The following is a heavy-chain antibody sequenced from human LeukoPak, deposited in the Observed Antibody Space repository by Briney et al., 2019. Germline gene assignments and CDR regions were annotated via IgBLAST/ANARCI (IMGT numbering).Heavy chain of an antibody. CDR2: IYYSGST. J-gene: IGHJ5*02. D-gene: IGHD3-3*01. V-gene: IGHV4-59*01. CDR1: GGSISSYY. Sequence: SETLSLTCTVSGGSISSYYWSWIRQPPGKGLEWIGYIYYSGSTNYNPSLKSRVTISVDTSKNQFSLKLSSVTAADTAVYYCARAPTYYDLWSGYYQEKNWFDPWGQGTLVTVSS. CDR3: ARAPTYYDLWSGYYQEKNWFDP.